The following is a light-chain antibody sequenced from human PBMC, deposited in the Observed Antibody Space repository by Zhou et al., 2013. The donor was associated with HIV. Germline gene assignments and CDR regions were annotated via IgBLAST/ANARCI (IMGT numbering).Light chain of an antibody. CDR2: DAS. CDR3: QVYSFWPPQHT. J-gene: IGKJ2*01. CDR1: QNIDNR. Sequence: EIVLTQSPATLSVSPGERATLFCRASQNIDNRLAWYQQRPGQGPRLLIFDASARATGIPVRFSGGGSGTEFTLTISRLQSEDVAMYFCQVYSFWPPQHTFGQGTKLES. V-gene: IGKV3-15*01.